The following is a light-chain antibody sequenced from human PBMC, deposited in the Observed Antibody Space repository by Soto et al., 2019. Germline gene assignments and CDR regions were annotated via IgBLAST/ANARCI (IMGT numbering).Light chain of an antibody. J-gene: IGLJ1*01. Sequence: QSVLTQPASVSGSPGDSITIPRTGTSSDVGGYNYVSWYQQHPGKAPKLMIYDVSNRPSGVSNRFSGSKSGNTASLTISGLQAEDEADYYCSSYTSSSTYVFGTGTKVTVL. V-gene: IGLV2-14*01. CDR1: SSDVGGYNY. CDR2: DVS. CDR3: SSYTSSSTYV.